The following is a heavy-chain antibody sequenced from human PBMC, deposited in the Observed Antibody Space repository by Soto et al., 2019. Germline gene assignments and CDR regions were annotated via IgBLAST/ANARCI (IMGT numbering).Heavy chain of an antibody. CDR2: FYTTGRA. D-gene: IGHD3-22*01. V-gene: IGHV4-4*07. J-gene: IGHJ5*02. CDR3: AREPIVEGPPGYTCFDP. CDR1: GGSISSSY. Sequence: SETLSLTCSVSGGSISSSYWNWIRQPAGKGLEWIGRFYTTGRASYNPSLKGRLTLSGDTSKNQFSLRLGSVTAADTAVYYCAREPIVEGPPGYTCFDPWGQGILVTVSS.